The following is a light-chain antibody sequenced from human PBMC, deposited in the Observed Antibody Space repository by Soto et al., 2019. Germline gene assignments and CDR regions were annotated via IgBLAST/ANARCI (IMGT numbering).Light chain of an antibody. V-gene: IGLV4-69*01. CDR3: QTWDTGARVV. CDR2: LSSDGSH. J-gene: IGLJ2*01. CDR1: SGHSSYA. Sequence: QPVLTQSPSASASLGASVKLTCTLSSGHSSYAIAWHQQQLEKGPRYLLKLSSDGSHSKGDGIPDRFSGSSSGAERYLTISSLQSEDEADYYCQTWDTGARVVFGGGTKLTVL.